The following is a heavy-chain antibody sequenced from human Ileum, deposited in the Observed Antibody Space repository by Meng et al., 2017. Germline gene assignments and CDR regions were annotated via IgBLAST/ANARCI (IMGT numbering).Heavy chain of an antibody. D-gene: IGHD3-22*01. CDR1: GTW. V-gene: IGHV4-4*02. CDR2: IFQSGRT. Sequence: AQLEESGPRLVKPSGTLSLTCAVSGTWWSWVRQPPGKGLEWIGEIFQSGRTNYNPSLKSRVTISIDKSKSQISLQLSAVTAADTAVYSCATSNDRDVYYLGYWGQGTLVTASS. CDR3: ATSNDRDVYYLGY. J-gene: IGHJ4*02.